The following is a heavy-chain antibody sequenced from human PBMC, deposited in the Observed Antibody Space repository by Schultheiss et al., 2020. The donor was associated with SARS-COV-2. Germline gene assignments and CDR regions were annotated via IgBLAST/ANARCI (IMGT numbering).Heavy chain of an antibody. J-gene: IGHJ4*02. CDR3: ASRSGYSSSPVDY. D-gene: IGHD6-13*01. CDR2: IYYSGST. CDR1: GGSISSYY. Sequence: SQTLSLTCTVSGGSISSYYWSWIRQHPGKGLEWIGYIYYSGSTYYNPSLKSRVTISVDTSKNQFSLKLSSVTAADTAVYYCASRSGYSSSPVDYWGQGTLVTVSS. V-gene: IGHV4-31*03.